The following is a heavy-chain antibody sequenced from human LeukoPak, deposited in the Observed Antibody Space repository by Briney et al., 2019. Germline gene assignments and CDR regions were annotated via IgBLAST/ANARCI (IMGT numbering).Heavy chain of an antibody. D-gene: IGHD2-15*01. CDR3: ARVVVVAATEVPYYFDY. V-gene: IGHV1-18*01. CDR2: ISVYNGDT. J-gene: IGHJ4*02. CDR1: GYTFTSYG. Sequence: ASVKVSCKASGYTFTSYGITWLRQAPGQGLECMGWISVYNGDTHYAQNLQGRVTMTADTSTNTAYMELRSLRSDDTAVYFCARVVVVAATEVPYYFDYWGQGTLVTVSS.